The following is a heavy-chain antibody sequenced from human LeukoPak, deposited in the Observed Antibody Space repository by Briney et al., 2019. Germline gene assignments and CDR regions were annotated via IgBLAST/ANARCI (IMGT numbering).Heavy chain of an antibody. Sequence: PSETLSPTCTGSGGSGGSISSDYWGWLRQPPGKGLEWIGYIYYSGTTNYNPSLKGRVTISVDTSKNQFSLKLNSVTAADTAVYYCARGGSQADYWGQGTLVTVSS. CDR2: IYYSGTT. CDR3: ARGGSQADY. V-gene: IGHV4-59*01. J-gene: IGHJ4*02. CDR1: GGSGGSISSDY.